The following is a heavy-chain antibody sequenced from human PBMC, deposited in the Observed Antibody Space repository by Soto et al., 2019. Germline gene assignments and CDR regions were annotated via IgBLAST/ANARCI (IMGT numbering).Heavy chain of an antibody. CDR1: GFTFGGFY. J-gene: IGHJ4*02. CDR3: ARESEDLTSNFDY. CDR2: ISSTTNYI. Sequence: QVQLVESGGGSVKPGGSLRLSCAASGFTFGGFYMGWIRQAPGRGLEWVSFISSTTNYIYYGDSMKGRFTISRDNAKNSLYLEMNSLRAEDTAVYYCARESEDLTSNFDYWGQGTLVTVSS. V-gene: IGHV3-11*06.